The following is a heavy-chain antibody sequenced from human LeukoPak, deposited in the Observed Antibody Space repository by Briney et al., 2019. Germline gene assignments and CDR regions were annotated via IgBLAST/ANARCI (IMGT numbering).Heavy chain of an antibody. V-gene: IGHV3-48*03. CDR2: ISSSGSTI. CDR3: ARECIQLWRANWLDP. Sequence: GGSLRLSCAASGFTFSSYEMNWVRQAPGKGLEWVSYISSSGSTIYYADSVKGRFTISRDNAKNSLYLQMNSLRAEDTAVYYCARECIQLWRANWLDPWGQGTLVTVSS. J-gene: IGHJ5*02. CDR1: GFTFSSYE. D-gene: IGHD5-18*01.